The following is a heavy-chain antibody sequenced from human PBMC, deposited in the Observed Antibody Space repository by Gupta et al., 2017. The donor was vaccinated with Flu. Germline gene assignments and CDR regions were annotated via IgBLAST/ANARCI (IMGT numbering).Heavy chain of an antibody. Sequence: EVQLVQSGAEVKKPGASLKISCKGSGYSFTSYWIGWVRQLPGQGLEWMGIIYPGDSDTRYSPSFQGQVTISADKSISTAYLQWSSLKASDTAMDYCARRLYGYWSSTSCKYNWFDPWGQGTLVTGSS. CDR1: GYSFTSYW. V-gene: IGHV5-51*03. J-gene: IGHJ5*02. CDR2: IYPGDSDT. D-gene: IGHD2-2*01. CDR3: ARRLYGYWSSTSCKYNWFDP.